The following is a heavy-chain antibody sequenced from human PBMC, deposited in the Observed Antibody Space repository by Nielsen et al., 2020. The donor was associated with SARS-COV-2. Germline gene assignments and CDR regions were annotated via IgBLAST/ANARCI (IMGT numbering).Heavy chain of an antibody. D-gene: IGHD7-27*01. CDR3: ARDDDNWGSLAY. CDR1: GGSITTYY. CDR2: IYYSGNT. Sequence: TLSLTCAVSGGSITTYYWHWIRQSPGKGLEWIGYIYYSGNTNYNPSLKSRVTISVDTSKNQFSLKLSSVTAADTAVYYCARDDDNWGSLAYWGQGTLVTVSS. V-gene: IGHV4-59*13. J-gene: IGHJ4*02.